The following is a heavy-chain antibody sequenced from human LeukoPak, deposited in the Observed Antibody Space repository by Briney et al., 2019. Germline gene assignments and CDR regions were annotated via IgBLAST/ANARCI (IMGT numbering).Heavy chain of an antibody. J-gene: IGHJ4*02. CDR2: IRYDGSNK. V-gene: IGHV3-30*02. CDR3: ARDGDILTGDPTYYFDY. D-gene: IGHD3-9*01. CDR1: GFTFSSYG. Sequence: GGSLRLSCAASGFTFSSYGMHWVRQAPGKGLERVAYIRYDGSNKYYADSVKGRFTISRDNPKNTLYLQMNSLRAEDTAVYYCARDGDILTGDPTYYFDYWGQGTLVTVSS.